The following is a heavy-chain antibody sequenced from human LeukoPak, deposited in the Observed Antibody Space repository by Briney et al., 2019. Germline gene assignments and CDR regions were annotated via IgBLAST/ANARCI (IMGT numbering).Heavy chain of an antibody. Sequence: GGSLRLSCAASRFTFSSYAMSWVSQPPGKGLEWVSTISGRGDSTYYADSVKGRFTISRDNSRNTLYLQMNTLRAEDTAVYYCAKAIAAPVWYFDLWGRGTLVTVSS. CDR2: ISGRGDST. CDR1: RFTFSSYA. CDR3: AKAIAAPVWYFDL. D-gene: IGHD6-13*01. J-gene: IGHJ2*01. V-gene: IGHV3-23*01.